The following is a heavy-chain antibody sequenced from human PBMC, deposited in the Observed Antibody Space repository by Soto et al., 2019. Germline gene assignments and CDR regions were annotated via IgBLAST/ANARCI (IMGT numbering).Heavy chain of an antibody. D-gene: IGHD3-22*01. Sequence: QVELQESGPGLVKPSGTLSLTCVVSGNSISTTNWWSWVRQSPGKGLEWIGEIYHSGSTSYNPSLKSRVTISVHKSKNQFSLKLSSVTAADTAVYYCARDVGYHYDGSPSGQFDFWGQGTLVTVSS. CDR1: GNSISTTNW. CDR2: IYHSGST. V-gene: IGHV4-4*02. CDR3: ARDVGYHYDGSPSGQFDF. J-gene: IGHJ4*02.